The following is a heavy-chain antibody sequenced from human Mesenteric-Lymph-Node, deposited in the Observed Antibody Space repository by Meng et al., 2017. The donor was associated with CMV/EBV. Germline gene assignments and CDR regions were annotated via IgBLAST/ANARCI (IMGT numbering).Heavy chain of an antibody. CDR1: GGSVSSWTWY. CDR3: ARVGVATMHPFDY. D-gene: IGHD5-12*01. Sequence: VSGGSVSSWTWYRSCLGQPPGRVLECIGYVYFRGSTKYNPSFKRRVTISVDTSKIQFSLRLSSVTAADTAMYYCARVGVATMHPFDYWGQGTLVTVSS. J-gene: IGHJ4*02. CDR2: VYFRGST. V-gene: IGHV4-61*01.